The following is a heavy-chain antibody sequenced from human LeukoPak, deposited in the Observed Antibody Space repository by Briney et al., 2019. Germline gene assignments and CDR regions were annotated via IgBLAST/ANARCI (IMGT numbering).Heavy chain of an antibody. J-gene: IGHJ5*02. CDR3: ARVQLGNNYVPWFDP. Sequence: KPSETLSLTCTVSGDSISSSSSYWGWIRQPPGEGLEWIGSIYYSGSTYYNTSLKSRVTISVDTSKNQFSLQLNSVTPEDTAVYYCARVQLGNNYVPWFDPWGQGTLVTVSS. CDR2: IYYSGST. CDR1: GDSISSSSSY. V-gene: IGHV4-39*01. D-gene: IGHD1/OR15-1a*01.